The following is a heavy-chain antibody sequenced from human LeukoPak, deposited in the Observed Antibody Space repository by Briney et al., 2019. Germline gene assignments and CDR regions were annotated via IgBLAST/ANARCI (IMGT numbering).Heavy chain of an antibody. Sequence: PSETLSLTCDVSGYSISSGYYWAWIRQSPGKGLEWIASIYNSGSTFYNPSLKSRVALSVGTSKNQFSLKLMSVTAADTAVYYCARPNTWITEGFDSWGQGILVTVSS. D-gene: IGHD3-16*01. CDR1: GYSISSGYY. V-gene: IGHV4-38-2*01. J-gene: IGHJ5*01. CDR3: ARPNTWITEGFDS. CDR2: IYNSGST.